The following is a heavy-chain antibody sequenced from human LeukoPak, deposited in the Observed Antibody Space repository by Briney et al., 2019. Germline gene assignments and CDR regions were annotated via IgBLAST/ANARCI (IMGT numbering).Heavy chain of an antibody. D-gene: IGHD4-17*01. CDR3: EKGATTRSTVITYYFDN. V-gene: IGHV3-23*01. CDR1: GFTFSTYA. Sequence: GGPLRLSCAASGFTFSTYAMSWVRQAPGKGLEWVSGISGSGVTTYYTDSVKGRFTISRDNAKNTLYLQIDTMRAEDTAVYYCEKGATTRSTVITYYFDNWGQGTLVTVSS. J-gene: IGHJ4*02. CDR2: ISGSGVTT.